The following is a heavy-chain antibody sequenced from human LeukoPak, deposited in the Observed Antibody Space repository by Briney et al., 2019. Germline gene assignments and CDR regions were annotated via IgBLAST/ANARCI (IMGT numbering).Heavy chain of an antibody. CDR1: GGTFSSYA. J-gene: IGHJ6*02. CDR3: ARPDIVVVPAAIYKANYYYGMDV. CDR2: IIPIFGTA. Sequence: SVKVSCKASGGTFSSYAISWVRQAPGQGLEWMGGIIPIFGTAKYAQKFQGRVTITADESTSTAYMELSSLRSEDAAVYYCARPDIVVVPAAIYKANYYYGMDVWGQGTTVTVSS. D-gene: IGHD2-2*01. V-gene: IGHV1-69*13.